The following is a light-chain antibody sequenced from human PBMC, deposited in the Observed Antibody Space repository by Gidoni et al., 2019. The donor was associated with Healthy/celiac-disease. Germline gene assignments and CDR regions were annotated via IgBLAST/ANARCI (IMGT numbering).Light chain of an antibody. CDR1: KLGDKY. J-gene: IGLJ2*01. Sequence: SYELTQPPSVSVSPGHTASITCSVDKLGDKYACWYQQKPGQSPVLVIYQDSKRPSGIPERFSGSNSGNTATLTISGTQAMDEADYYCQAWDSSNVVFGGGTKLTVL. CDR2: QDS. V-gene: IGLV3-1*01. CDR3: QAWDSSNVV.